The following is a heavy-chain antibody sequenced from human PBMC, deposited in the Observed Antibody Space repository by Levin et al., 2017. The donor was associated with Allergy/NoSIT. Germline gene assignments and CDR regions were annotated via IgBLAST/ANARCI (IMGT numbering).Heavy chain of an antibody. Sequence: GESLKISCAASGFTFSSYAMSWVRQAPGKGLEWVSAISGSGGSTYYADSVKGRFTISRDNSKNTLYLQMNSLRAEDTAVYYCAKVDSSSWSYYYGMDVWGQGTTVTVSS. J-gene: IGHJ6*02. D-gene: IGHD6-13*01. CDR3: AKVDSSSWSYYYGMDV. V-gene: IGHV3-23*01. CDR2: ISGSGGST. CDR1: GFTFSSYA.